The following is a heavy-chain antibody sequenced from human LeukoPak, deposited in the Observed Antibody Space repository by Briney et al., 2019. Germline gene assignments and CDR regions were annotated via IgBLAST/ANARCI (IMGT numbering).Heavy chain of an antibody. Sequence: GASVKVSCKASGYTFTRYEINWVRQATGQGPEWMGWMNPNSGNTGYAQKFQGRVTMTRNTSISTAYMELSSLRSEDTAVYYCASFGGSSSSYPQDYYYGMDVWGQGTTVAVSS. CDR3: ASFGGSSSSYPQDYYYGMDV. CDR1: GYTFTRYE. J-gene: IGHJ6*02. D-gene: IGHD6-6*01. V-gene: IGHV1-8*01. CDR2: MNPNSGNT.